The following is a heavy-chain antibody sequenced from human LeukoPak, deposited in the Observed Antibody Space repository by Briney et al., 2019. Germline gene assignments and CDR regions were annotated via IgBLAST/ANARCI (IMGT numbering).Heavy chain of an antibody. J-gene: IGHJ4*02. Sequence: GGSLRLSCAASGFTFSSYGMHWVRQAPGKGLEWVAVISYDGSNKYYTDSVKGRFTISRDNSKNTLYLQMNSLRAEDTAVYYCAKTPSDDEDSYGSFDYWGQGTLVTVSS. CDR1: GFTFSSYG. CDR2: ISYDGSNK. V-gene: IGHV3-30*18. CDR3: AKTPSDDEDSYGSFDY. D-gene: IGHD5-18*01.